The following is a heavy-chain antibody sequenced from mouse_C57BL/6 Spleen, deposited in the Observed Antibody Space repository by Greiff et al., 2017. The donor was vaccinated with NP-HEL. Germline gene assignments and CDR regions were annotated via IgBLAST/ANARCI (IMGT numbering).Heavy chain of an antibody. D-gene: IGHD4-1*01. CDR3: TGGRLGRRHYFDY. Sequence: EVMLVESGGGLVQPGGSMKLSCVASGFTFSNYWMNWVRQSPEKGLEWVAQIRLKSDNYATHYAESVKGRFTISRDDSKSSVYLQMNNLRAEDTGIYYCTGGRLGRRHYFDYWGQGTTLTVSS. CDR1: GFTFSNYW. J-gene: IGHJ2*01. CDR2: IRLKSDNYAT. V-gene: IGHV6-3*01.